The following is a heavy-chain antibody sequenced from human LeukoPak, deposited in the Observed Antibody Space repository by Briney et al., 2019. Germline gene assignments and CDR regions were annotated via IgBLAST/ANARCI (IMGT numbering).Heavy chain of an antibody. D-gene: IGHD6-13*01. CDR3: AKEIAAIGVPYFDL. Sequence: GGSLRLSCAATGFTFDDYAMHWVRQAPGKGLEWVSGISWNSGSIGYADSVKGRFTFSRDNSKNTLHLQMNSLRAEDTAVYYCAKEIAAIGVPYFDLWGRGTLVTVSS. CDR2: ISWNSGSI. J-gene: IGHJ2*01. CDR1: GFTFDDYA. V-gene: IGHV3-9*01.